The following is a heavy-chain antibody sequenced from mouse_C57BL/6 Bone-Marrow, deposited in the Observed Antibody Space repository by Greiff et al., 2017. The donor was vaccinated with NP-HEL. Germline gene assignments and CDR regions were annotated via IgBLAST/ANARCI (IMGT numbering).Heavy chain of an antibody. CDR1: GFTFSDYG. Sequence: EVKVVESGGGLVKPGGSLKLSCAASGFTFSDYGMHWVRQAPEKGLEWVAYISSGSSTLYYADTVKGRFTISRDNAKNTLFLQMTSLRSEDTAMYYCARPGSSPWFAYWGQGTLVTVSA. V-gene: IGHV5-17*01. D-gene: IGHD1-1*01. CDR3: ARPGSSPWFAY. J-gene: IGHJ3*01. CDR2: ISSGSSTL.